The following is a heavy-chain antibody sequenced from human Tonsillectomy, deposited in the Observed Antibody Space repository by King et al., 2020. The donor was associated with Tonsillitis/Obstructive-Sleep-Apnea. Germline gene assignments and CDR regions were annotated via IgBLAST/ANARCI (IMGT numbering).Heavy chain of an antibody. D-gene: IGHD3-22*01. V-gene: IGHV3-48*02. J-gene: IGHJ4*02. CDR1: GFTFSTYS. CDR2: ISSSSRNI. Sequence: VKLVESGGGLVQPGGSLRLSCAASGFTFSTYSMNWVRQDPGRGLEWVSYISSSSRNIYYADSVKGRFTISRDNGKNSLYLQMNTLRDEDTAVYYCARGHYYDSSGYWGFDDWGQGTLVTVSS. CDR3: ARGHYYDSSGYWGFDD.